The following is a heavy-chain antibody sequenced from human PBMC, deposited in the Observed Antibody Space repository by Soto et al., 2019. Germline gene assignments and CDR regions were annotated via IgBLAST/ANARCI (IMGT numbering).Heavy chain of an antibody. V-gene: IGHV3-30*18. CDR3: AKDFLSISGEGY. CDR2: ISYDGSNK. J-gene: IGHJ4*02. D-gene: IGHD3-10*01. Sequence: QVQLVESGGGVVQPGRSLRLSCAASGFTFSSYGMHWVRQAPGKGLEWVALISYDGSNKHYTNSVMGRFTISRDNSKNTLYLQMDSLRAEDTAVYYCAKDFLSISGEGYWGQGTLVTVSS. CDR1: GFTFSSYG.